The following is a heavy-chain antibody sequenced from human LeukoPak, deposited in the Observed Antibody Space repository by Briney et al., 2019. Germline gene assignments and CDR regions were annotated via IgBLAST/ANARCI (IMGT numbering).Heavy chain of an antibody. D-gene: IGHD5-24*01. CDR2: ISSNGGST. CDR3: ARALGGYNRRSYFDY. J-gene: IGHJ4*02. V-gene: IGHV3-64*02. Sequence: GGSLRLSCAASGFTFSSYAMHWVRQAPGKGLEYVSAISSNGGSTYYADSVKGRFTISRDNAKNSLYLQMNSLRAEDTALYYCARALGGYNRRSYFDYWGQGTLVTVSS. CDR1: GFTFSSYA.